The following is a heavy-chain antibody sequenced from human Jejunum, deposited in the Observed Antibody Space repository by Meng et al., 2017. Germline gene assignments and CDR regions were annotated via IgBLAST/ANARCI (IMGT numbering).Heavy chain of an antibody. J-gene: IGHJ4*02. V-gene: IGHV3-23*01. Sequence: GESLKISCAASGFTFSTYAMTWVRQAPGKGLEWVSSISGSGGSTSYADSVKGRFTISRDNYKNTLYLQMNSLRAEDTAVYYCAKDCASVTGWYFDHWGQGALVTVSS. CDR2: ISGSGGST. CDR3: AKDCASVTGWYFDH. D-gene: IGHD3-9*01. CDR1: GFTFSTYA.